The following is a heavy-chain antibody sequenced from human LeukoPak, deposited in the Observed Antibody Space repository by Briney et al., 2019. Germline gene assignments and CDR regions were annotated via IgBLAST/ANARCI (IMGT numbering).Heavy chain of an antibody. V-gene: IGHV4-4*02. CDR3: ARRDYYGSGSFDY. CDR1: GGSISSSNW. CDR2: IYHGGTT. J-gene: IGHJ4*02. Sequence: SETLSLTCAVSGGSISSSNWWTWVRQPPGKGLEWIGEIYHGGTTTYNPSLKTRVTISLDRSKNHFSLKVRSVTAADTAVYYCARRDYYGSGSFDYWGQGTLVTVSS. D-gene: IGHD3-10*01.